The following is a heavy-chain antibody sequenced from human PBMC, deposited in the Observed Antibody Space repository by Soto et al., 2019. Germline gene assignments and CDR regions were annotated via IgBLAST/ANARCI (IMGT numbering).Heavy chain of an antibody. Sequence: ASVKVSCKASGHIFSSHCIYWVRQAPGQGLQWMGIINPGGGRTAYAQKFQGRVTLTRDMSTSTVYMELSSLTYDDTAVYYCARDVSGPGATYVMDVWGQGTTVTVSS. D-gene: IGHD2-2*01. CDR2: INPGGGRT. V-gene: IGHV1-46*01. J-gene: IGHJ6*02. CDR3: ARDVSGPGATYVMDV. CDR1: GHIFSSHC.